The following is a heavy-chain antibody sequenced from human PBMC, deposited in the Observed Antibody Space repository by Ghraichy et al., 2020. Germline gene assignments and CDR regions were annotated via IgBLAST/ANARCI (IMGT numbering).Heavy chain of an antibody. CDR1: GFTFGDYA. V-gene: IGHV3-49*04. CDR2: IRSKAYGGTT. J-gene: IGHJ4*02. CDR3: TSHSSGWYFPDY. D-gene: IGHD6-19*01. Sequence: GSLRLSCTTSGFTFGDYAMTWVRQAPGKGLEWVGFIRSKAYGGTTEYAASVKGRFTISRDDSKSIAYLQVNSLKTEDTAVYYCTSHSSGWYFPDYWGQGTLVTVSS.